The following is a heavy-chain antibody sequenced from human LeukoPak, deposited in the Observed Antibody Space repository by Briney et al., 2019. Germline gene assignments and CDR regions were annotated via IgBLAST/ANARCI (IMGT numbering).Heavy chain of an antibody. CDR3: ARVDSSGWYYFDY. CDR2: MNPNRGDT. D-gene: IGHD6-19*01. Sequence: ASVKVSCKASGYTFTSYDIHWVRQATGQGLEWMGRMNPNRGDTDYAQKFQGRVTITRDTSASTAYMELSSLRSEDTAVYYCARVDSSGWYYFDYWGQGTLVTVSS. J-gene: IGHJ4*02. CDR1: GYTFTSYD. V-gene: IGHV1-8*01.